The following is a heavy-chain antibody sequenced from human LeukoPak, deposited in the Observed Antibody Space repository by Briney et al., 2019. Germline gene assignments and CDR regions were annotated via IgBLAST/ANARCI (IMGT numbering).Heavy chain of an antibody. CDR1: GDSIGSGAYY. V-gene: IGHV4-30-4*01. D-gene: IGHD3-10*01. J-gene: IGHJ4*02. Sequence: SETLSLTCSVSGDSIGSGAYYWGWIRQPPGKGLEWIRYIYYSASTYYNPSLQSRVIISVDTSKNQFSLKLSSVTAADTDVYYFSRDLGAVGSGSPFEFGYWGQGTLVIVSS. CDR2: IYYSAST. CDR3: SRDLGAVGSGSPFEFGY.